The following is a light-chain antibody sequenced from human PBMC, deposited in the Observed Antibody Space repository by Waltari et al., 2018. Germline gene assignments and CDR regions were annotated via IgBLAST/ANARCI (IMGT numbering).Light chain of an antibody. CDR1: QRVLYSSNNLNY. J-gene: IGKJ2*01. V-gene: IGKV4-1*01. CDR2: WAS. CDR3: QQFYSTPYT. Sequence: DIVMTQSPDSLAVSLGERATIHCKPSQRVLYSSNNLNYLAWYQQKPGQPPKLLIYWASTRESGVPDRFSGSGSGTDFTLTISSLQAEDVAVYYCQQFYSTPYTFGQGTKLEIK.